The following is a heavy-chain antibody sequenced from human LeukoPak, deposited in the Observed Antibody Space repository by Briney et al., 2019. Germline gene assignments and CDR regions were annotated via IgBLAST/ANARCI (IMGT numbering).Heavy chain of an antibody. Sequence: SETLSLTCTVSGGSISSSSYYWGWIRQTPGKGLEWIGSMYYSGRTDYNPSLKSRVTISVDTSENQFSLKLSSVTAADTAVYYCASQKYSSLLEAWGQGTLVTVSS. CDR1: GGSISSSSYY. J-gene: IGHJ4*02. V-gene: IGHV4-39*07. D-gene: IGHD6-6*01. CDR2: MYYSGRT. CDR3: ASQKYSSLLEA.